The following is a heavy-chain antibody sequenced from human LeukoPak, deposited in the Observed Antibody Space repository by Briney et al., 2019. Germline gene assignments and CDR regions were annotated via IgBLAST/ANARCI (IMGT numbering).Heavy chain of an antibody. D-gene: IGHD1-26*01. CDR2: INPSGGST. Sequence: ASVKVSCKASGYTFTSYYMHWVRQAPGQGLEWMGIINPSGGSTSYAQKFQGRVTMTRDTSTSTVYMELSSLRSEDTAVYYCPRNNLLRTFDYWGQGTLVTVSS. CDR1: GYTFTSYY. V-gene: IGHV1-46*01. J-gene: IGHJ4*02. CDR3: PRNNLLRTFDY.